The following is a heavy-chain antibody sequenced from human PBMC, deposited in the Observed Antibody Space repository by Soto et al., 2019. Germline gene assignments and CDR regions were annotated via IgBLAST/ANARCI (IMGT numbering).Heavy chain of an antibody. Sequence: QVQLVQSGAEVKKPGSSVKVSCKASGGTFGSYAISWVRQAPGQGLEWMGGIIPIPGTANYAQKFQGKVTIAADESTSTAYMELSSLRSEDTAVYYCARSQGSSTSLEIYYYYYYGMDVW. CDR3: ARSQGSSTSLEIYYYYYYGMDV. CDR1: GGTFGSYA. J-gene: IGHJ6*01. V-gene: IGHV1-69*01. D-gene: IGHD2-2*01. CDR2: IIPIPGTA.